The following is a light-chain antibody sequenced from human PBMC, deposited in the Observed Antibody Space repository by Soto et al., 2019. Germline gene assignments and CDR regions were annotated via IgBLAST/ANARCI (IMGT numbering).Light chain of an antibody. Sequence: QSALTQPASVSGSPGQSITISCTGTSSDVGGYHYVSWYQQYPGKAPKVMIYDVSNRPSGVSNRFSGSKSGTTASLTISGLQAEDEADYYCSSYTSSTTYVFGKGTKVTVL. V-gene: IGLV2-14*01. J-gene: IGLJ1*01. CDR2: DVS. CDR1: SSDVGGYHY. CDR3: SSYTSSTTYV.